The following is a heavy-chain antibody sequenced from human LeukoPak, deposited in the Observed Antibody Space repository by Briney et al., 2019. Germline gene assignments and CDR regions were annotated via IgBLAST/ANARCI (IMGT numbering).Heavy chain of an antibody. Sequence: HPGGSLRLSCAASGFTFSSYAMHWVRQAPGKGLEWVAVISYDGSNKYYADSVKGRFTISRDNSKNTLYLQMNSLRAEDTAVYYCARDTAMATYYYYGMDVWGQGTTVTVSS. J-gene: IGHJ6*02. CDR3: ARDTAMATYYYYGMDV. D-gene: IGHD5-18*01. CDR2: ISYDGSNK. CDR1: GFTFSSYA. V-gene: IGHV3-30*04.